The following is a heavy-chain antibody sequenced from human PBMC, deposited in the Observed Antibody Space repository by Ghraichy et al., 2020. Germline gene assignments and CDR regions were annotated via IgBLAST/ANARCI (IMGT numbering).Heavy chain of an antibody. J-gene: IGHJ4*02. D-gene: IGHD6-19*01. CDR2: ISGSGGST. CDR1: GFTFSSYA. CDR3: AIDRGRWLVPNDY. Sequence: GGSLRLSCAASGFTFSSYAMSWVRQAPGKGLEWVSAISGSGGSTYYADSVKGRFTISRDNTKNTLYLQMNSLRAEDTAVYYCAIDRGRWLVPNDYWGQGTLVTVSS. V-gene: IGHV3-23*01.